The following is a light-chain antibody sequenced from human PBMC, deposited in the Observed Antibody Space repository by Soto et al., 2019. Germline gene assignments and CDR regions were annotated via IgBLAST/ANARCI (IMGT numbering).Light chain of an antibody. CDR2: EVN. V-gene: IGLV2-8*01. CDR1: SSDVGNYNY. CDR3: SSYAASTNYV. Sequence: QSALTQPPSASGSPGQSVTISCTGTSSDVGNYNYVSWYQQHPGKAPKLMIYEVNKRPSGVPDRFSGSKYGNTASLTVSGLQAEDEADYYCSSYAASTNYVFGSGTKLTVL. J-gene: IGLJ1*01.